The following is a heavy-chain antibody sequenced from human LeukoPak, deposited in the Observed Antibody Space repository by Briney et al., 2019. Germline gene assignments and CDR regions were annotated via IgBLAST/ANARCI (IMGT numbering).Heavy chain of an antibody. CDR2: ISGSGGRI. J-gene: IGHJ4*02. CDR1: GFTFSSYS. Sequence: GGSLRLSCAASGFTFSSYSMSWVRQAPGKGLEWVSSISGSGGRIDYADSVKGRFTISRDNSKNTLSLQMNSLTAEDTAVYYCAKNPRLEGWIYFDSWGQGVLVTVSS. CDR3: AKNPRLEGWIYFDS. D-gene: IGHD1-1*01. V-gene: IGHV3-23*01.